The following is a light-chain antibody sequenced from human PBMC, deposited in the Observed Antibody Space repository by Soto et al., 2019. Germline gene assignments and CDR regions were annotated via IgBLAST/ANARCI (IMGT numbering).Light chain of an antibody. CDR3: QQTDTLPST. CDR1: QGIRND. CDR2: KAS. V-gene: IGKV1-6*01. Sequence: IQMTHSPSSLSASVLDIVTITFRASQGIRNDLGWYQQKPGKAPKLLIYKASSLQSGVPSRFSGSGSGTDFTLTISSLQPEDIGTYYCQQTDTLPSTFGQGTRLEIK. J-gene: IGKJ5*01.